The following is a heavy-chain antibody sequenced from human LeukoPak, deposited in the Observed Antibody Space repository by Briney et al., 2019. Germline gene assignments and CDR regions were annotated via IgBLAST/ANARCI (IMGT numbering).Heavy chain of an antibody. CDR1: GFTFSSYG. Sequence: GGSVRLSCAASGFTFSSYGMHWVRQAPGKGLEWVGVISYDGSNKYYADSVKGRFTISRDNSKNTLYLQMNSLRAEDTAVYYCAKDAYYGSGSYYIHRGPSGMDVWGKGTTVTVSS. V-gene: IGHV3-30*18. D-gene: IGHD3-10*01. CDR3: AKDAYYGSGSYYIHRGPSGMDV. CDR2: ISYDGSNK. J-gene: IGHJ6*04.